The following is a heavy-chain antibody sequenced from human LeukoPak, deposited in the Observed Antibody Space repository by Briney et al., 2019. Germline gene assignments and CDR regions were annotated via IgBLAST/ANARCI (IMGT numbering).Heavy chain of an antibody. J-gene: IGHJ4*02. CDR2: INSDGTGT. CDR1: GFTFSRYW. Sequence: GGSLRLSCEVSGFTFSRYWMHWVRQAPGKGLVWVSLINSDGTGTTYADSVRGRFTISRDNAKDTLYLQMNSLRAEDTAVYYCATDRAGGYGGYYFDYWGQGTLVTVSS. V-gene: IGHV3-74*01. CDR3: ATDRAGGYGGYYFDY. D-gene: IGHD6-25*01.